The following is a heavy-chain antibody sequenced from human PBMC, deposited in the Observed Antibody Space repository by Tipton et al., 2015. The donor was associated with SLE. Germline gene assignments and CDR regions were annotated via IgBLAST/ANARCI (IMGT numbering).Heavy chain of an antibody. CDR1: GFTFSSYS. D-gene: IGHD3-22*01. V-gene: IGHV3-48*01. CDR2: ISSSSSTI. CDR3: ARDRYDSGGYYFDY. J-gene: IGHJ4*02. Sequence: SLRLSCAASGFTFSSYSMNWVRQAPGKGLGWVSYISSSSSTIYYADSGKGRFAISRNNAKTSLYLQMNSLRAEDTAVYYCARDRYDSGGYYFDYWGQGTLVTVSS.